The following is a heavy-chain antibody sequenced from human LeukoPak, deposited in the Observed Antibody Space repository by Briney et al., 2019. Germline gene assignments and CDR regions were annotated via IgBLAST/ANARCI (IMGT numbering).Heavy chain of an antibody. J-gene: IGHJ4*02. CDR1: GFTFGSHT. V-gene: IGHV3-21*04. Sequence: GGSLRLSCAASGFTFGSHTMNWVRQAPGKGGEWVSCISSSSSYIYYPDSVKGRFTISRDNAKSSLYLQMNSLRAEDTAVYYCARESGYSNADYWGQGTQVTVSS. CDR3: ARESGYSNADY. D-gene: IGHD4-11*01. CDR2: ISSSSSYI.